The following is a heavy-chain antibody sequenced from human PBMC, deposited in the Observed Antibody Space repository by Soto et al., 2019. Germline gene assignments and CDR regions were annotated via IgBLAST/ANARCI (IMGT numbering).Heavy chain of an antibody. CDR2: ISGSGSNT. CDR3: EKQALSGSLDY. CDR1: GFTFISYA. J-gene: IGHJ4*02. Sequence: PGGSLRLSCAASGFTFISYAMSWVRQPPGKGLEWVSTISGSGSNTYYADSVKGRFTISRDNSKNTLYLQMNSLSAEDTAMFYCEKQALSGSLDYWGQGALVTVSS. D-gene: IGHD6-19*01. V-gene: IGHV3-23*01.